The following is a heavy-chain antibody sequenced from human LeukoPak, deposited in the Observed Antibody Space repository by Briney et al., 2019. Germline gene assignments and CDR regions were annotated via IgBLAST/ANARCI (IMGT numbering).Heavy chain of an antibody. CDR1: GFTFSSYS. CDR3: ARDLVGADTGY. CDR2: ISSSSSTM. V-gene: IGHV3-48*04. Sequence: PGGSLRLSCAASGFTFSSYSMNWVRQAPGKGLEWVSYISSSSSTMYYADSVKGRFTISRDNAKNSLYLQMNSLRAEDTAVYYCARDLVGADTGYWGQGTLVTVSS. D-gene: IGHD1-26*01. J-gene: IGHJ4*02.